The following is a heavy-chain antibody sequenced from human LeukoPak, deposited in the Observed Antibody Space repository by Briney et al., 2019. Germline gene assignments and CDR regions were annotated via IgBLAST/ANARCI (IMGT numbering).Heavy chain of an antibody. CDR1: GYSFTTYW. CDR2: IYPGDSDI. Sequence: HGESLKISCKGSGYSFTTYWIGWVRQMPGKGLEWMGIIYPGDSDIRYSPSFQGQVTISTDKSISTAYLQWRSLKASDTAMYYCARQRYSFGYSGFDPWGQGTLVTLSS. D-gene: IGHD5-18*01. V-gene: IGHV5-51*01. J-gene: IGHJ5*02. CDR3: ARQRYSFGYSGFDP.